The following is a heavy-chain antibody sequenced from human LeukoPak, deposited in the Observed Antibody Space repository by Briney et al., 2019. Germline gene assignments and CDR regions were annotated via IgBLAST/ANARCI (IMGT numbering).Heavy chain of an antibody. V-gene: IGHV1-69*05. CDR1: GGTFSTYA. D-gene: IGHD1-26*01. CDR2: IIPIFGTA. Sequence: SVKVSCKASGGTFSTYAINWVRQAPGQGLEWMGGIIPIFGTANYAQKFQGRVTITTDESTSTAYMELSSLRSEDTAVYYCARVRGSYHFDYWGQGTLVTVSS. J-gene: IGHJ4*02. CDR3: ARVRGSYHFDY.